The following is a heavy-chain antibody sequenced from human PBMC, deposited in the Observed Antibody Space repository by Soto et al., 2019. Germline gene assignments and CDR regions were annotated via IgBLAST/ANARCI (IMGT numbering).Heavy chain of an antibody. CDR2: INYSGST. D-gene: IGHD6-19*01. CDR1: GGSISSSSYY. Sequence: SETLSLTCTVSGGSISSSSYYWGWIRQPPGKGLEWIGNINYSGSTYYNPSLKSRVTISVDTSKNQFSLKLSSVTAADTAVYYCARPSSGWYRPFDYWGQGTLVTVSS. CDR3: ARPSSGWYRPFDY. J-gene: IGHJ4*02. V-gene: IGHV4-39*07.